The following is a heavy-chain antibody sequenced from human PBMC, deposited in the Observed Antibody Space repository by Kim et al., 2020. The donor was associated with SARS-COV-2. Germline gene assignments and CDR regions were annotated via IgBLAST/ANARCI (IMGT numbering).Heavy chain of an antibody. V-gene: IGHV3-7*05. CDR1: GFTFSTYW. CDR2: IKEDGSEK. Sequence: GGSLRLSCAASGFTFSTYWMSWVRQAPGKGLEWVANIKEDGSEKYYVDSVKGRFTISRDNAKNSLFLQMNSLRAEDTAVYYCATERHRAVQHWGQGTLVTVSS. CDR3: ATERHRAVQH. J-gene: IGHJ1*01.